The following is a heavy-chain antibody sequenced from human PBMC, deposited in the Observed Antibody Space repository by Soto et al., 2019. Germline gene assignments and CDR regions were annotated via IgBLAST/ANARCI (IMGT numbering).Heavy chain of an antibody. Sequence: SQTLSLTCVISGDSVSIYSGAWNWIRQSPSRGLEWLGRTYYRSKWYYDYAESVKSRIIISVDTSKNKFSLQLNSVTPEDAAVYYCANDLGYSLDYWGQGTQVTVSS. CDR3: ANDLGYSLDY. J-gene: IGHJ4*02. D-gene: IGHD5-12*01. CDR1: GDSVSIYSGA. CDR2: TYYRSKWYY. V-gene: IGHV6-1*01.